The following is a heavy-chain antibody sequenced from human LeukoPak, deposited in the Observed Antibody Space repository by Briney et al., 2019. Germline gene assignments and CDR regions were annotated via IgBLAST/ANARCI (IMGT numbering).Heavy chain of an antibody. J-gene: IGHJ4*02. D-gene: IGHD3-22*01. CDR3: ARSSTYYYDRSGDLYPFDY. CDR1: GGSISSYY. Sequence: SVTLSLTCTVSGGSISSYYWSWIRQPPGKGLEWIGYKYYSGSTKYNPSLKSRVTISVDTSKNQVSLKLSSVTAADTAVYYCARSSTYYYDRSGDLYPFDYWGQGTLVTVSS. CDR2: KYYSGST. V-gene: IGHV4-59*08.